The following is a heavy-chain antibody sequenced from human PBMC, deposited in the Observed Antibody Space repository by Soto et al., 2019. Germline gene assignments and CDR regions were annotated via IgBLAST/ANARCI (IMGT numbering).Heavy chain of an antibody. V-gene: IGHV3-23*01. D-gene: IGHD1-26*01. CDR3: AKDPGAAGRPYYFGS. Sequence: HPGGSLRLSCAASGFTFGSYAMSWVRQAPGKGLEWVSGISGSGSSTYYPDSVKGRFTISRDNSKSTLYLQMSSLRADDTAVYYCAKDPGAAGRPYYFGSWGQGXVVTVYS. CDR1: GFTFGSYA. J-gene: IGHJ4*02. CDR2: ISGSGSST.